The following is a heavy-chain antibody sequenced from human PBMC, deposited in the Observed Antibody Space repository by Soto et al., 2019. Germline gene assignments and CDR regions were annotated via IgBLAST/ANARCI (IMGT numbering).Heavy chain of an antibody. Sequence: QEQLVESGGGVVQPGRSLRLSCAAAGFSFRNYGIDWVRQAPGKWLDWVAVIWYDGSKRYYADSVRGRFTISRDNSGNTVHLQMASLRAEDTAVYYCATGWGSGVHHSGLDVWGQGTTV. CDR2: IWYDGSKR. V-gene: IGHV3-33*01. D-gene: IGHD6-19*01. J-gene: IGHJ3*01. CDR3: ATGWGSGVHHSGLDV. CDR1: GFSFRNYG.